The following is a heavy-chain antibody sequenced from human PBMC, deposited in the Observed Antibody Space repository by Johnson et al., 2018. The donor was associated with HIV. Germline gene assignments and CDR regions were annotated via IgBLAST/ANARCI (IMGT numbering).Heavy chain of an antibody. CDR3: ARDRRLADAFDI. J-gene: IGHJ3*02. CDR2: INSDGSST. CDR1: GFTFSSYW. D-gene: IGHD5-12*01. Sequence: VQLVEYGGGLVQPGGSLRLSCSASGFTFSSYWMHWVRQAPGKGLVWVSRINSDGSSTSYADSVKGRFTISRDNAKNTLYLQMNSLRAEDTAVYYCARDRRLADAFDIWGQGTMVTVSS. V-gene: IGHV3-74*01.